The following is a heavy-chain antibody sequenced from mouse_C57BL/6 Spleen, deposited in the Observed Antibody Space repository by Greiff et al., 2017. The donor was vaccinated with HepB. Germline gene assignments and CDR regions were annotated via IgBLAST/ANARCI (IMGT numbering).Heavy chain of an antibody. CDR2: IDPSDSYT. D-gene: IGHD1-1*01. CDR1: GYTFTSYW. J-gene: IGHJ4*01. Sequence: QVQLQQSGAELVMPGASVKLSCKASGYTFTSYWMHWVKQRPGQGLEWIGEIDPSDSYTNYNQKFKGKSTLTVDKYSSTAYMQLSSLTSEDSAVYYCAREDYYGSSYRAMDYWGQGTSVTVSS. V-gene: IGHV1-69*01. CDR3: AREDYYGSSYRAMDY.